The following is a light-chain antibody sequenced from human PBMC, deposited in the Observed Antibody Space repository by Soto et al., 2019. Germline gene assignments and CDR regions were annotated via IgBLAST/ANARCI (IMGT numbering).Light chain of an antibody. Sequence: DIQMTQSPSSLSASVGDIVTITCQASQDISHYLNWYQQQSGKAPKLLIYDASNLETGVPSRFRGSGSGTDFTFTISRLQPEDVATYYCQQYKTNTPYPFGQATKLAIK. J-gene: IGKJ2*01. CDR3: QQYKTNTPYP. CDR2: DAS. CDR1: QDISHY. V-gene: IGKV1-33*01.